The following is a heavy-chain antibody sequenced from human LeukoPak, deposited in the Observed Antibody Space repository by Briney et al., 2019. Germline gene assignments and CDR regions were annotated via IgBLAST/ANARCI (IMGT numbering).Heavy chain of an antibody. J-gene: IGHJ5*02. CDR2: IYYSGST. Sequence: SETLSLTCTVSGGSISSYYWSWIRQPPGKGLEWMGYIYYSGSTNYNPSLKSRVNISVDTSKNQFSLKLSSVTAADTAVYYCARGNAAAGRSWFDPWGQGTLVTVSS. CDR1: GGSISSYY. V-gene: IGHV4-59*01. D-gene: IGHD6-13*01. CDR3: ARGNAAAGRSWFDP.